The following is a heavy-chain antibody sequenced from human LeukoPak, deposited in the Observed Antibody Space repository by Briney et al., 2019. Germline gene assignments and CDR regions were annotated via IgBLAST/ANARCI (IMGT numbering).Heavy chain of an antibody. V-gene: IGHV4-39*07. J-gene: IGHJ4*02. CDR3: ARDTIGIGLRLGEYTDY. CDR2: IYYSGTA. Sequence: SETLSLTCTVSGGSISSGSYYWGWIRQPPGKGLEWIGSIYYSGTAYYNPSLKSRVTISVGTSKKQFSLKLSSVTAADTAVYYCARDTIGIGLRLGEYTDYWGQGILVTASS. CDR1: GGSISSGSYY. D-gene: IGHD3-16*01.